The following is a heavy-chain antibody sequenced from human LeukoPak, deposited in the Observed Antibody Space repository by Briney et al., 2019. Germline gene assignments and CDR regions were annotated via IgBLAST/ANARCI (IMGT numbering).Heavy chain of an antibody. CDR2: IYTSGST. J-gene: IGHJ3*02. V-gene: IGHV4-4*07. CDR1: GGSISSYY. CDR3: ARDLITMVRGVMEAFDI. D-gene: IGHD3-10*01. Sequence: SETLSLTCTVSGGSISSYYWSWIRQPAGKGLEWIGRIYTSGSTNYNPSLKSRVTMSVDTSKNQFSLKLSSVTAADTAVYYCARDLITMVRGVMEAFDIWGQGTMVTVSS.